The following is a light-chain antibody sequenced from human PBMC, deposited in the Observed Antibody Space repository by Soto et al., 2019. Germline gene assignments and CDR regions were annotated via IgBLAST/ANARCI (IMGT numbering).Light chain of an antibody. Sequence: DIQMTQSPSSLSASVGDRVTITCQASQDISNYLNWYQQKPGKAPKLLISDASNLAKGVTSTFTGKGSGTDFTFTISSLQPEDIATYYLQQDANLPLLGQGTKLEIK. V-gene: IGKV1-33*01. CDR3: QQDANLPL. CDR1: QDISNY. CDR2: DAS. J-gene: IGKJ2*01.